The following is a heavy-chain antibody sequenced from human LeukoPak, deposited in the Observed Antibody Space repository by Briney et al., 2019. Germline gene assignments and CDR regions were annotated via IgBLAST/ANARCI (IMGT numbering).Heavy chain of an antibody. Sequence: GGSLRLSCAASGFTLGRHSMNWVRQAPGKGLEWISSISTSSSYIYYADSVRGRFTISRDNAKNSLSLQMNSLRAEDTAVYYCARDSSNLSSYQTHIDYWGQGALVTVSS. J-gene: IGHJ4*02. CDR1: GFTLGRHS. CDR3: ARDSSNLSSYQTHIDY. V-gene: IGHV3-21*01. CDR2: ISTSSSYI. D-gene: IGHD2-2*01.